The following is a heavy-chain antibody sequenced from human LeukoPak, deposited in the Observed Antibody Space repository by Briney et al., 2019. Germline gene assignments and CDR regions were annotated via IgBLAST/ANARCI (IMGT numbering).Heavy chain of an antibody. V-gene: IGHV4-39*01. D-gene: IGHD1-14*01. Sequence: SETLSLTCTVSGGSISSSSYYWGWVRQPPGTGLEWIGSIYYSGSTYYNPSLKSRVTISVDTSKNQFSLKLTSVTAADTAVYYCARLNKPGWFDPWGQGTLVTVSS. CDR1: GGSISSSSYY. J-gene: IGHJ5*02. CDR3: ARLNKPGWFDP. CDR2: IYYSGST.